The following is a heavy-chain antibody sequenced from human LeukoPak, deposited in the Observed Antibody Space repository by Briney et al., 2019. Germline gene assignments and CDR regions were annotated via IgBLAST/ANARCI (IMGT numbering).Heavy chain of an antibody. Sequence: PGGSLRLSCAASGFTFSSYEMNWVRQAPGKVLEWISYISSSGSTIYYADSVKGRFTISRDNAKNSLYLQMNSLRAEDTAVYYCARASDNYYGSGRYLDYWGQGTLITVSS. CDR1: GFTFSSYE. V-gene: IGHV3-48*03. J-gene: IGHJ4*02. D-gene: IGHD3-10*01. CDR3: ARASDNYYGSGRYLDY. CDR2: ISSSGSTI.